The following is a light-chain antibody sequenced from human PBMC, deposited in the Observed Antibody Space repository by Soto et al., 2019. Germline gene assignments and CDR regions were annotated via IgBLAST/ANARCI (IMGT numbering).Light chain of an antibody. V-gene: IGKV3-15*01. J-gene: IGKJ2*01. CDR2: GAS. CDR3: QHYNNWPPYN. Sequence: EKMMTQSPDTLSVSPGESATLSCRASQDVSTNLAWFHQKPGQTPRLVLYGASKRATGIPARFSGSGSGRHFTLTISSLQSEDFGVYYCQHYNNWPPYNFGQGTKVEIK. CDR1: QDVSTN.